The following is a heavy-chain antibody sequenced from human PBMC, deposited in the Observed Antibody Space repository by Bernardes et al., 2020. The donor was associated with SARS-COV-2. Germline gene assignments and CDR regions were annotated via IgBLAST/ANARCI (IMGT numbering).Heavy chain of an antibody. D-gene: IGHD3-16*02. Sequence: SCKASGFIFRSDAMNWVRQAPGQGLEWVSSISGSGSDTYYADSVKGRFTISRDNSKNTMYLQMNSLRAEDTAVYYCAKDGGLRLGEVSFSLSRFEYWGKGTLVNVSS. V-gene: IGHV3-23*01. CDR2: ISGSGSDT. J-gene: IGHJ4*02. CDR1: GFIFRSDA. CDR3: AKDGGLRLGEVSFSLSRFEY.